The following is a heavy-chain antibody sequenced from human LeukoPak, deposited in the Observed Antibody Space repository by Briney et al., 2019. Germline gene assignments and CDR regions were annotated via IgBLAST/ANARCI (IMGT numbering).Heavy chain of an antibody. Sequence: ASVKVSCKASGYTFTSYYMHWVRQAPGQGLEWMGIINPSGGSTSYAQKFQGRVTMTRDTSTSTVYMELSSLRSEDTAVYYCARVGSDVALGSALDYWGQGTLVTVSS. CDR1: GYTFTSYY. J-gene: IGHJ4*02. CDR3: ARVGSDVALGSALDY. CDR2: INPSGGST. D-gene: IGHD2-15*01. V-gene: IGHV1-46*01.